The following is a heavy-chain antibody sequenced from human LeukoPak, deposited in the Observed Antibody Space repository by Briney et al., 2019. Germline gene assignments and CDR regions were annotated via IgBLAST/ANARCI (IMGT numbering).Heavy chain of an antibody. J-gene: IGHJ4*02. CDR1: GGSISHYY. CDR2: MYASGGT. V-gene: IGHV4-4*07. Sequence: SETLSLTCTVSGGSISHYYWSWIRQPAGKGLEWIGRMYASGGTNYNPSLRSRVTMSVDTSKNQFSLKLSSVTAADTAVYYCARDRPLGIWGQGTLVTVSS. CDR3: ARDRPLGI. D-gene: IGHD3-16*02.